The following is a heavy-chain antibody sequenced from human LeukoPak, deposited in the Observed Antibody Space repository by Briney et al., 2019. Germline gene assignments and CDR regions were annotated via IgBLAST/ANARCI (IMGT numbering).Heavy chain of an antibody. Sequence: SETLSLTCTVSGGSISSYYWSWIRQPPGKGLEWIGYIYYSGSTNYNPSLKSRVTISVDTSKNQFSLKLSSVTAADTAVYYCARGKVYYDSRGYYLPDAFDIWGQGTMVTVSS. CDR2: IYYSGST. V-gene: IGHV4-59*01. J-gene: IGHJ3*02. CDR1: GGSISSYY. CDR3: ARGKVYYDSRGYYLPDAFDI. D-gene: IGHD3-22*01.